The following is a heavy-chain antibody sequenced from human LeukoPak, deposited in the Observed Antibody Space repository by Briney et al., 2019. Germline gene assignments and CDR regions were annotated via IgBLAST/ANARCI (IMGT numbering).Heavy chain of an antibody. CDR2: ISGSGGRT. CDR3: ATPLPIRWGSNDY. Sequence: GGSLRLSCSASGFTFSSYAMSWVRQAPGKGLEWVSAISGSGGRTYYADSVKGRFTISRDNSKNTLYLQMNSLRAEDTAVYYCATPLPIRWGSNDYWGQGTLVTVSS. V-gene: IGHV3-23*01. J-gene: IGHJ4*02. CDR1: GFTFSSYA. D-gene: IGHD3-3*01.